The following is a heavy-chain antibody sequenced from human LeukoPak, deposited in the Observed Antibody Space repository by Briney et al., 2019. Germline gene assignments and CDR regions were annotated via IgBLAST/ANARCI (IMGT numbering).Heavy chain of an antibody. D-gene: IGHD6-13*01. Sequence: GGSLRLSCAASGFAFSDYEMNWVRQVPGKGLEWVSYIGSSVRTTYYADSVRDRFTISRDNAKNSLYLQMNRLRAEDTAVYYCAGVVSSTWSLTYWGQGTLVTVSS. CDR1: GFAFSDYE. CDR3: AGVVSSTWSLTY. V-gene: IGHV3-48*03. CDR2: IGSSVRTT. J-gene: IGHJ4*02.